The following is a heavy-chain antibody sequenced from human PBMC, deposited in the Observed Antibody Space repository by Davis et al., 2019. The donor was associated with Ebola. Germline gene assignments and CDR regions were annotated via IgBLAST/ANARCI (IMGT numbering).Heavy chain of an antibody. V-gene: IGHV3-21*04. Sequence: GESLKISCAASGFTFSSYSMNWVRQAPGKGLEWVSSISSSSSYIYYADSVKGRFTISRDNAKNSLYLQMNSLRVDDTAVYYCARDLWFGELSDCWGQGTLVTVSS. CDR2: ISSSSSYI. CDR1: GFTFSSYS. J-gene: IGHJ4*02. D-gene: IGHD3-10*01. CDR3: ARDLWFGELSDC.